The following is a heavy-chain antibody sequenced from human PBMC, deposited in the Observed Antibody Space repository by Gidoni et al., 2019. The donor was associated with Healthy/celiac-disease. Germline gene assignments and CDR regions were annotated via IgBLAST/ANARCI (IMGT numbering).Heavy chain of an antibody. CDR2: INPSGGST. CDR3: AREDTDMVIAWDY. Sequence: QVQLVQSGAEVKKPGASVKVSCKASEYTFTSYYMHWVRQGPGQGLEWMGIINPSGGSTSYEQKFQGRVTMTRDTFTSTVYMELSSLRSEDTAVYYCAREDTDMVIAWDYWGQGTLVTVSS. D-gene: IGHD5-18*01. J-gene: IGHJ4*02. CDR1: EYTFTSYY. V-gene: IGHV1-46*01.